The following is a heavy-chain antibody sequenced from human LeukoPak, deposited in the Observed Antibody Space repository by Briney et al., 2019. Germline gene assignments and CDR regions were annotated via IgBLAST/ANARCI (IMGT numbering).Heavy chain of an antibody. Sequence: KVSCKASGYTFTTYWIGWVRQMPGKGLEWMGIIYPGDSDTRYSPSFQGQVTISADKSISTAYLQWSSLKASDTAIYYCARSIGGTYFDYWGQGALVTVSS. CDR2: IYPGDSDT. CDR3: ARSIGGTYFDY. V-gene: IGHV5-51*01. D-gene: IGHD2-21*01. J-gene: IGHJ4*02. CDR1: GYTFTTYW.